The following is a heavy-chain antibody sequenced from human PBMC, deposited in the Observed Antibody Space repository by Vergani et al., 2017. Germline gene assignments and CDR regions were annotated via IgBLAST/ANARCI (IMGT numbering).Heavy chain of an antibody. CDR2: IYHSGNT. D-gene: IGHD3-10*01. Sequence: QVQLQESGPGLVKPPGTLSLTCAVSGGSISTNNWWSWVRQPPGQGLEWIGEIYHSGNTNYNPSLKSRVTISVDKSKNQFSLKLISVTAADTAVYYCSRGRGLDGDYHFDYWGQGILVTVSP. CDR1: GGSISTNNW. V-gene: IGHV4-4*03. J-gene: IGHJ4*02. CDR3: SRGRGLDGDYHFDY.